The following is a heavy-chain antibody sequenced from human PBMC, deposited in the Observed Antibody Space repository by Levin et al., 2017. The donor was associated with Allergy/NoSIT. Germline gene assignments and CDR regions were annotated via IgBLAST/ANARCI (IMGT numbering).Heavy chain of an antibody. CDR3: GREDHQILLSSDH. J-gene: IGHJ4*02. D-gene: IGHD3-10*01. Sequence: GGSLRLSCAVTGFTISNYIISWVRQAPGEGLEWVSAIRGTGGDTYYADSVKGRFTISKDNAKNMVYLQMNFLRAEDTGVYYCGREDHQILLSSDHWSPGTLVTVAA. CDR2: IRGTGGDT. V-gene: IGHV3-23*01. CDR1: GFTISNYI.